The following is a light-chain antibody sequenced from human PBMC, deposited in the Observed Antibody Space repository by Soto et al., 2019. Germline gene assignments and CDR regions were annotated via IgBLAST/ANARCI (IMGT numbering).Light chain of an antibody. Sequence: QSVLRQPPSVSAAPGQKVTISCSGSSSNIGNNYVSWYQQLPGTAPKLLIFENNKRPSGIPDRFSGSKSGTSATLGITGLQTGDEANYYCGTWDSSLSAPSVFGTGTKVTVL. V-gene: IGLV1-51*02. CDR1: SSNIGNNY. CDR2: ENN. J-gene: IGLJ1*01. CDR3: GTWDSSLSAPSV.